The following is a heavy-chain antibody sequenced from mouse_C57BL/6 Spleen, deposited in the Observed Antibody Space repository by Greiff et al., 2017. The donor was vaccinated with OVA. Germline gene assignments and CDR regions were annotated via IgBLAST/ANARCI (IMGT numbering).Heavy chain of an antibody. CDR2: INPNNGGT. D-gene: IGHD4-1*01. Sequence: VQLQQSGPELVKPGASVKIPCKASGYTFTDYNMDWVKQSHGKSLEWIGDINPNNGGTIYNQKFKGKATLTVDKSSSTAYMELRSLTSEDTAVYYSARKRGKTGAWFADRGQGSLVTVSA. V-gene: IGHV1-18*01. CDR3: ARKRGKTGAWFAD. CDR1: GYTFTDYN. J-gene: IGHJ3*01.